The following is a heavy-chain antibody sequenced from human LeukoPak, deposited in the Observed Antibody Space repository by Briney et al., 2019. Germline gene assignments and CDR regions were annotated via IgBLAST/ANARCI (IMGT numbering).Heavy chain of an antibody. CDR2: ISYDVSNK. CDR1: GFTFSSFA. V-gene: IGHV3-30*18. J-gene: IGHJ6*02. Sequence: PVRSLRLSCAASGFTFSSFAMHWVRQAPGKGLEWVAVISYDVSNKNYADSVKGRFTISRDDSTNTLYLQMNRLRPEDTGVYYCAKVLPRTTLGHPWSSGMDVWGQGTTVTVSS. D-gene: IGHD1-1*01. CDR3: AKVLPRTTLGHPWSSGMDV.